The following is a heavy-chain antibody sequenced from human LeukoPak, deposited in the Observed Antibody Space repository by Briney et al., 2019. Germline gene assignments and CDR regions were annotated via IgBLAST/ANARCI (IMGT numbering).Heavy chain of an antibody. J-gene: IGHJ6*02. Sequence: GESLKISCKGSGYSFTSYWIGWVRQMPGKGLEWMGIIYPGDSDTRYSPSFQGQVTISADKSISTAYLQWSSLKASDTAMYYCVRLIRRAIVVGGMDVWGQGTTVTVSS. CDR1: GYSFTSYW. D-gene: IGHD2-15*01. V-gene: IGHV5-51*01. CDR2: IYPGDSDT. CDR3: VRLIRRAIVVGGMDV.